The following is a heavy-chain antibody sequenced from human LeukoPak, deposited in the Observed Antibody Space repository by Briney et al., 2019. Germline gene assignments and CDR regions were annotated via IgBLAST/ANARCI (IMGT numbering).Heavy chain of an antibody. V-gene: IGHV3-23*01. CDR3: AKTAQYSSSWRGYYFDY. Sequence: GGSLRLSCAASGFTFSSYAMSWVRQAPGKGLEWVSAISGSGGSTYYADSVKGRFTISRDNSKNTLYLQMNSLRAEDTAAYYCAKTAQYSSSWRGYYFDYWGQGTLVTVSS. J-gene: IGHJ4*02. CDR1: GFTFSSYA. CDR2: ISGSGGST. D-gene: IGHD6-13*01.